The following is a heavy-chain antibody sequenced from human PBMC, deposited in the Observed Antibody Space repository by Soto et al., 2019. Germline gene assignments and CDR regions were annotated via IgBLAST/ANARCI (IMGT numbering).Heavy chain of an antibody. Sequence: QVHLQESGPRLVEPSETLSLTCTVSGDSIRNSGHYWGWVRQPPGKGIEWIGSVYYSGTSYRKPSLKSPLTMSVDTSKNQFALKLTSVTAADTAIYYCARPATVAPPDAFQVWSQGTLVTVSS. CDR1: GDSIRNSGHY. D-gene: IGHD6-19*01. CDR2: VYYSGTS. V-gene: IGHV4-39*01. CDR3: ARPATVAPPDAFQV. J-gene: IGHJ3*01.